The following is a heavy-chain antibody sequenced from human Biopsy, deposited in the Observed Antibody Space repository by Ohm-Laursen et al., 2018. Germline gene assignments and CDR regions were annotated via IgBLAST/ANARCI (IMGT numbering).Heavy chain of an antibody. V-gene: IGHV4-59*08. Sequence: GTLSLTCTVSGGSISSYYWTWIRQPPGKGLEWIGDVYYSGSTNRNPSLKSRVTILVDTSKNHFSLKLNSVTAADTAVYYCGRREVVITHDAFDTWGQGTMVTVSS. J-gene: IGHJ3*02. CDR3: GRREVVITHDAFDT. CDR1: GGSISSYY. D-gene: IGHD3-22*01. CDR2: VYYSGST.